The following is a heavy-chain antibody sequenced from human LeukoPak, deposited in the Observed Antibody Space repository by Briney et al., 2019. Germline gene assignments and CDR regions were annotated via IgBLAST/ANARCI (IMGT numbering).Heavy chain of an antibody. V-gene: IGHV1-69*04. D-gene: IGHD3-3*01. CDR3: ARGPLPRRGVVNNWFDP. J-gene: IGHJ5*02. CDR1: GYTFTSYG. CDR2: IIPILGIA. Sequence: ASVKVSCKASGYTFTSYGISWVRQAPGQGLEWMGRIIPILGIANYAQKFQGRVTITADKSTSTAYMELSSLRSEDTAVYYCARGPLPRRGVVNNWFDPWGQGTLVTVSS.